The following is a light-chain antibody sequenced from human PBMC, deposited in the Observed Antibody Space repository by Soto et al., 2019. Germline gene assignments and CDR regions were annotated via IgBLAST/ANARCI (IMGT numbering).Light chain of an antibody. CDR2: GAS. J-gene: IGKJ1*01. CDR3: QQYGSSPGS. CDR1: RSVSSNF. Sequence: EIVLTQSPGTLSLSPGERATLSCRTSRSVSSNFLAWYQHKPGQAPRLLSYGASSRATGIPDRFSVSGSGTYFTLTISRLEPEDFAVDDCQQYGSSPGSFGRGTKVEIK. V-gene: IGKV3-20*01.